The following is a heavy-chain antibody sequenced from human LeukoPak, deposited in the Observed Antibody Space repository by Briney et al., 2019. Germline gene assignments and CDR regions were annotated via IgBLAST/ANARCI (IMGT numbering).Heavy chain of an antibody. D-gene: IGHD6-19*01. Sequence: SETLSLTCAVYGGSFSGYYWSWIRQPPGKGLEWIGEINHSGSTNYNPSLKSRVSTTVDTSKNQFSLKLSSVTAGDTAVYCCAMCIAVAGHSGVIDYWGQGTLVTVSS. CDR2: INHSGST. CDR1: GGSFSGYY. CDR3: AMCIAVAGHSGVIDY. J-gene: IGHJ4*02. V-gene: IGHV4-34*01.